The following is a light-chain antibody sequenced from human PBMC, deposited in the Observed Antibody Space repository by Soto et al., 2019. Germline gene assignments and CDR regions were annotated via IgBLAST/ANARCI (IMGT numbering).Light chain of an antibody. CDR3: TSCTSSSSPGV. V-gene: IGLV2-14*01. J-gene: IGLJ1*01. CDR2: DVS. CDR1: SRDSGCYDY. Sequence: QSALTQPASASGSPGQSVTISCTGTSRDSGCYDYVSWYQQHPGTAHKLMIYDVSNRPSGVSIRFSCSKSGNTASLTISGLQAEDEADYYCTSCTSSSSPGVFGSGTQLTVL.